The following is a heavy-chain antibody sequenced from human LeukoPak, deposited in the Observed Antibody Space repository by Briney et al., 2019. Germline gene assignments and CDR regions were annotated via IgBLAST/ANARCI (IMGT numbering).Heavy chain of an antibody. CDR1: GFTVSSNY. Sequence: GGSLRLSCAASGFTVSSNYMSWVRQAPGKGLEWVSVIYSGGSTYYADSVKGRFTISRDNSKNTLYLQMNSLRAEDTAVYYCAKDAQVRGVINGFDYWGQGTLVTVSS. D-gene: IGHD3-10*01. J-gene: IGHJ4*02. CDR2: IYSGGST. V-gene: IGHV3-53*01. CDR3: AKDAQVRGVINGFDY.